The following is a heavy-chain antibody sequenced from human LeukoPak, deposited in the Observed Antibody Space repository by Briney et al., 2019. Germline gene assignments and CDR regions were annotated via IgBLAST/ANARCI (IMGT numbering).Heavy chain of an antibody. CDR2: MNPNSGNT. CDR1: GYTFTSYD. Sequence: VASVKVSCKASGYTFTSYDINWVRQATGQGLEWMGWMNPNSGNTGYAQKFQGRVTITRSTSISTAYMELSSLRSEDTAVYYCARGLQENLAWLTAFSAFDVWGPGTMVTVSS. V-gene: IGHV1-8*03. CDR3: ARGLQENLAWLTAFSAFDV. D-gene: IGHD6-19*01. J-gene: IGHJ3*01.